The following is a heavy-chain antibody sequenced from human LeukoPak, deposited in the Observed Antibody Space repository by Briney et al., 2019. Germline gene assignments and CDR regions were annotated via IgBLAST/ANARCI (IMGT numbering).Heavy chain of an antibody. J-gene: IGHJ4*02. CDR2: IYHSGST. Sequence: PSETLSLTCAVSGYSISSSYYWCCIRQPPGKALEWIGTIYHSGSTHYNPSLKSRVTLSVDTSKNQFSLKLRSVTAADTAVYYCASLPSNTVTHDYWGQGTLVTVSS. CDR3: ASLPSNTVTHDY. CDR1: GYSISSSYY. V-gene: IGHV4-38-2*01. D-gene: IGHD4-11*01.